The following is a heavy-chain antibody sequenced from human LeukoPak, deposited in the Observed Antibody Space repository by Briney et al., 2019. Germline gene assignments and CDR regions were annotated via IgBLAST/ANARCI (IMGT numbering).Heavy chain of an antibody. Sequence: GGSLRLSCAASGFTFSSYAMSWVRQAPGKGLEWVSAISGSGGSTYYADSVKGRFTISRDNSKNTLYLQMNSLRAEDTAVYYCAKTGYYDSSGYSDYWGQGTLVTVSS. J-gene: IGHJ4*02. CDR1: GFTFSSYA. D-gene: IGHD3-22*01. CDR2: ISGSGGST. V-gene: IGHV3-23*01. CDR3: AKTGYYDSSGYSDY.